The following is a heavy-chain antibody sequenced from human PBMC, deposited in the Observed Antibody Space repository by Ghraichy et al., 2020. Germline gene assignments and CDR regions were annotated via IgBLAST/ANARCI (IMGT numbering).Heavy chain of an antibody. V-gene: IGHV3-74*01. CDR1: GFTFSSYW. CDR2: INSDGSST. CDR3: ARAFRVVVLRIEPEKNYYYGMDV. J-gene: IGHJ6*02. D-gene: IGHD2-2*01. Sequence: GESMNISCAASGFTFSSYWMHWVRQAPGKGLVWVSRINSDGSSTSYADSVKGRFTISRDNAKNTLYLQMNSLRAEDTAVYYCARAFRVVVLRIEPEKNYYYGMDVWGQGTTVTVSS.